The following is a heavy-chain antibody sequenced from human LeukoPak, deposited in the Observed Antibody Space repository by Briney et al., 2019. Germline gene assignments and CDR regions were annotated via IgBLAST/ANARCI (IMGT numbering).Heavy chain of an antibody. D-gene: IGHD3-10*01. CDR2: INHDGSA. V-gene: IGHV4-34*01. J-gene: IGHJ5*02. CDR3: ARRNYGLGGWFDP. CDR1: GGSLSGYY. Sequence: SETLSLTCGIYGGSLSGYYWSWIRQPPGKGLEWIAEINHDGSANYNPSLKSRLTILIDTSKNQFSLRLTSVTAADTAVYYRARRNYGLGGWFDPWGQGILVTVSS.